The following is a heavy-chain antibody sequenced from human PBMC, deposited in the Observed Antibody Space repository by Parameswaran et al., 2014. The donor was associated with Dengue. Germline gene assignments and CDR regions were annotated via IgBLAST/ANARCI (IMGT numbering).Heavy chain of an antibody. V-gene: IGHV4-34*01. D-gene: IGHD2-2*03. CDR2: INHSGST. J-gene: IGHJ4*02. CDR3: ARGVDIVVRYYFDY. Sequence: WIRQPPGKGLEWIGEINHSGSTNYNPSLKSRVTISVDTSKNQFSLKLSSVTAADTAVYYCARGVDIVVRYYFDYWGQGTLVTVSS.